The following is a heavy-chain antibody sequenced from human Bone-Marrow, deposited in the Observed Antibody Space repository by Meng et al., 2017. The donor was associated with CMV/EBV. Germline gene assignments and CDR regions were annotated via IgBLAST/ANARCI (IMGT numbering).Heavy chain of an antibody. CDR1: GGSVSRGSYY. J-gene: IGHJ5*02. D-gene: IGHD2-2*01. Sequence: TVSGGSVSRGSYYWSWIRQPPGKGLEWIGYIYYSGSTNYNPSLKSRVTISVDTSKNQFSLKLSSVTAADTAVYYCARASPAPGFDPWGQGTLVTVSS. V-gene: IGHV4-61*01. CDR2: IYYSGST. CDR3: ARASPAPGFDP.